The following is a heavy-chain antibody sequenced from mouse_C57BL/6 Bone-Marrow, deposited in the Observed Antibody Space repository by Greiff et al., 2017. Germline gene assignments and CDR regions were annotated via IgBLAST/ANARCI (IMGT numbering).Heavy chain of an antibody. CDR3: ASGVLAGFAY. CDR1: GYTFTDYY. CDR2: INPYNGGT. J-gene: IGHJ3*01. Sequence: EVQLQESGPVLVKPGASVKMSCKASGYTFTDYYMNWVKQSHGKSLEWIGVINPYNGGTSYNQKFKGKATLTVDKSSSTAYMELNSLTSEDSAVYYCASGVLAGFAYWGQGTLVTVSA. V-gene: IGHV1-19*01. D-gene: IGHD1-1*01.